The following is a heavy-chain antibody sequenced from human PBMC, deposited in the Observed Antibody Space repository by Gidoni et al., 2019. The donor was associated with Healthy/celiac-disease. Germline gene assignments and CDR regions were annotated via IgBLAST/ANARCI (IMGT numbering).Heavy chain of an antibody. Sequence: QVQLVQSGAEVKKPGSSVKVSCKASGGTFSRSAISWVRQAPGQGLEWMGGIIPIFGTANYAQKFQGRVPITADESTSTAYMELSSLRSEDTAVYYCARDRAADGNYGMDVWGQGTTVTVSS. V-gene: IGHV1-69*01. CDR1: GGTFSRSA. CDR2: IIPIFGTA. J-gene: IGHJ6*02. D-gene: IGHD6-25*01. CDR3: ARDRAADGNYGMDV.